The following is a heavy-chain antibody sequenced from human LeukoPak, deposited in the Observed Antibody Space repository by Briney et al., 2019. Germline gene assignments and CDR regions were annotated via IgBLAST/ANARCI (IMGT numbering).Heavy chain of an antibody. J-gene: IGHJ3*02. V-gene: IGHV4-34*01. CDR3: ARGLRRYYYDSSGTGPFDI. CDR2: INHSGST. CDR1: GGSFSGYY. Sequence: SETLSLTCAVYGGSFSGYYWSWIRQPPGKGLEWIGEINHSGSTNYNPSLKSRVTISVDTSKNQLSLKLSSVTAADTAVYYCARGLRRYYYDSSGTGPFDIWGQGTMVTLSS. D-gene: IGHD3-22*01.